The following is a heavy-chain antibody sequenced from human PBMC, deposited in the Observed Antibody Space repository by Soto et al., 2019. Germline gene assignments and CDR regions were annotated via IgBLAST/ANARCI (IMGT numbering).Heavy chain of an antibody. CDR1: GYTFTSYA. CDR2: INAGNGNT. Sequence: ASVKVSCKASGYTFTSYAMHWVRQAPGQRLEWMGWINAGNGNTKYSQKFQGRVTITRDTSASTAYMELSSLRSEDTAVYYCARIKNYYDSSGYLGYWGQGTLVTVSS. V-gene: IGHV1-3*01. D-gene: IGHD3-22*01. J-gene: IGHJ4*02. CDR3: ARIKNYYDSSGYLGY.